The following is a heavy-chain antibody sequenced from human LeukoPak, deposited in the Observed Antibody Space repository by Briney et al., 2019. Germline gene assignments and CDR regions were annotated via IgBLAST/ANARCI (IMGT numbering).Heavy chain of an antibody. Sequence: MPSQTLSLTCAVSGGSISSGGYSWSWIRQPPGKGLEWIGYIYHSGSTYYNPSLKSRVTISVDRSKNQFSLKLSSVTAADTAVYYCARVVVSMVRGVYYFDYWGQGTLVTVSS. J-gene: IGHJ4*02. V-gene: IGHV4-30-2*01. CDR1: GGSISSGGYS. CDR2: IYHSGST. D-gene: IGHD3-10*01. CDR3: ARVVVSMVRGVYYFDY.